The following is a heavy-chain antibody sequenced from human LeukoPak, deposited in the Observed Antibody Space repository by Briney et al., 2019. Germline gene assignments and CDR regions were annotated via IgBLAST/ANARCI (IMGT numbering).Heavy chain of an antibody. Sequence: PGGSLRLSCAASGFTFSGYAMHWVRQAPGKGLEWVAVISYDGSNKYYADSVKGRFTISRDNSKNTLYLQMNSLRAEDTAVYYCARDVSYSSSWRPFDYWGQGTLVTVSS. CDR1: GFTFSGYA. D-gene: IGHD6-13*01. V-gene: IGHV3-30-3*01. J-gene: IGHJ4*02. CDR2: ISYDGSNK. CDR3: ARDVSYSSSWRPFDY.